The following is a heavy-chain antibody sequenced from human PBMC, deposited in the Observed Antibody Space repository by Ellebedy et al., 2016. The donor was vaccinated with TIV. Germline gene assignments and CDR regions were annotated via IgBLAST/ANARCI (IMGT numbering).Heavy chain of an antibody. Sequence: GESLKISCAASRFTFSNYWMIWVRQAPGKGLEWVANINQDGSEKSYVDSVKGRFTITRDNAKNSLYLQMNSLRAEDTAVYYCAGPAATGTKTFDYWGQGTLVTVSS. D-gene: IGHD1-1*01. CDR1: RFTFSNYW. CDR2: INQDGSEK. CDR3: AGPAATGTKTFDY. V-gene: IGHV3-7*01. J-gene: IGHJ4*02.